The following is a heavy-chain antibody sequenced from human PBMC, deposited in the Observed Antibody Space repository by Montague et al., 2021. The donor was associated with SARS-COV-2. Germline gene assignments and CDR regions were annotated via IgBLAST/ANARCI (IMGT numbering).Heavy chain of an antibody. CDR1: GGSFTGYY. V-gene: IGHV4-34*01. J-gene: IGHJ4*02. Sequence: SETLSLTCAVNGGSFTGYYWTWIRQPPGKGLEWIGEINHNGGTNYNPSLKSRVTMSVDREKSQFYLTLNSVPAADTAVDYCASEGSPDTRIGGVLHYWGQGTLVTVSS. CDR3: ASEGSPDTRIGGVLHY. D-gene: IGHD3-16*01. CDR2: INHNGGT.